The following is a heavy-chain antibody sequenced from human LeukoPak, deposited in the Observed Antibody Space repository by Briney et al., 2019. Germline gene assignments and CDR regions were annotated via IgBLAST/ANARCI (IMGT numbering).Heavy chain of an antibody. V-gene: IGHV4-30-4*01. CDR1: GGSISSGDYY. Sequence: SQTLSLTCTVSGGSISSGDYYWSWIRQPPGKGLEWIGYIYYSGSTYYNPSLKSRVTMSVDTSKNQFSLKLSSVTAADTAVYYCARGRGKIVVVPAADFDYWGQGTLVTVSS. CDR3: ARGRGKIVVVPAADFDY. J-gene: IGHJ4*02. D-gene: IGHD2-2*01. CDR2: IYYSGST.